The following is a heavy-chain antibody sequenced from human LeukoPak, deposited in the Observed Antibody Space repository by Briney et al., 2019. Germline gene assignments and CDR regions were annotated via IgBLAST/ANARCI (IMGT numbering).Heavy chain of an antibody. CDR1: GGSISSYY. CDR2: IYYSGST. D-gene: IGHD2-21*02. Sequence: SETPSLTCTISGGSISSYYWSWIRQPPGKGLEWIGYIYYSGSTNYNPSLKSRVTISVDTSKNQFSLKLSSVTAADTAVYYCARQGRDGYIVDYWGKGTLVSVSS. CDR3: ARQGRDGYIVDY. V-gene: IGHV4-59*08. J-gene: IGHJ4*02.